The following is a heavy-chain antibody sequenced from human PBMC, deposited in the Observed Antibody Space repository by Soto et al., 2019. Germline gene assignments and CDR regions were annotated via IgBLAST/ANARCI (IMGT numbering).Heavy chain of an antibody. CDR3: SKDSTSYPTPPPYY. V-gene: IGHV3-23*01. J-gene: IGHJ4*02. CDR2: ISGSGGST. D-gene: IGHD3-16*02. Sequence: EVQLLESGGGLVQPGGSLRLSCAASGFTFSSYAMSWVRQAPGKGLEWVSAISGSGGSTYYADSVKSRFTISSDNYNNTLYLQMNSLRAEDTAVYYCSKDSTSYPTPPPYYWGQGTLVTVSS. CDR1: GFTFSSYA.